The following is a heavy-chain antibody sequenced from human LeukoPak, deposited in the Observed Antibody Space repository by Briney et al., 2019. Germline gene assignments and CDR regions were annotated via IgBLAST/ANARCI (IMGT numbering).Heavy chain of an antibody. CDR1: GYTLNKFG. J-gene: IGHJ4*02. D-gene: IGHD6-13*01. CDR3: ARDTPQHLKRFDY. V-gene: IGHV1-18*01. Sequence: GASVKVSCKASGYTLNKFGMNWVRQAPGQGLEWLGWINTYNGKTKLGEKFQGRVTMTTDTSTSTVYMELTSLRTDDTAVYFCARDTPQHLKRFDYWGPGTLVTASS. CDR2: INTYNGKT.